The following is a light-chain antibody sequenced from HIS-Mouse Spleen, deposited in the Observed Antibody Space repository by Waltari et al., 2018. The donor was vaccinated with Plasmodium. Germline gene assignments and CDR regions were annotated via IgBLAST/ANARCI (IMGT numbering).Light chain of an antibody. J-gene: IGKJ1*01. V-gene: IGKV3-15*01. CDR1: QSVSSN. Sequence: EIVMTQSPATLSVSPGERATLPCRASQSVSSNLAWDQQKPGQAPRLLTYGASTRATGIPARFSGSGSGTEFTLTISSMQSEDFAVYYCQQYNNWPPWTFGQGTKVEIK. CDR2: GAS. CDR3: QQYNNWPPWT.